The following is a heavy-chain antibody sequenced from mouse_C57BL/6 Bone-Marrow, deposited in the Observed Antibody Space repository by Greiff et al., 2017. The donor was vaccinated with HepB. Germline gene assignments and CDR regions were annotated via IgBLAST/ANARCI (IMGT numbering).Heavy chain of an antibody. CDR3: AREDYYGSLDY. V-gene: IGHV3-5*01. CDR1: GISITTGNYR. Sequence: EVKLVESGPGLVKPSQTVFLTCTVTGISITTGNYRWSWIRQFPGNKLEWIGYIYYSGTITYNPSLTSRTTITRDTPKNQFFLEMNSLTDEDTATYYCAREDYYGSLDYWGQGTTLTVSS. D-gene: IGHD1-1*01. J-gene: IGHJ2*01. CDR2: IYYSGTI.